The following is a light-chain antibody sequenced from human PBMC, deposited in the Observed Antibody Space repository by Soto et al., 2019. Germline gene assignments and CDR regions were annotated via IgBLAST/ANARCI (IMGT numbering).Light chain of an antibody. Sequence: TQSPSSLSASVGDRVTITCQASQDIRNYLNWYQQKPGQTPKVLIYRASSRATGIPDRFSGSGSGTDFTLTISRLEPEDFAVYYCQQYGSSPLTFGGGTKVEIK. J-gene: IGKJ4*01. V-gene: IGKV3-20*01. CDR3: QQYGSSPLT. CDR1: QDIRNY. CDR2: RAS.